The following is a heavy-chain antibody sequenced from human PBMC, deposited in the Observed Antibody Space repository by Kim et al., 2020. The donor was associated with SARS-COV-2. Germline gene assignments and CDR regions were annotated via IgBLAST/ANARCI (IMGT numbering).Heavy chain of an antibody. CDR2: K. D-gene: IGHD6-13*01. CDR3: ARPTGYSSSCD. V-gene: IGHV3-7*03. Sequence: KYYVDSVKGRFTISRDNAKNSLYLQMNSLRAEDTAVYYCARPTGYSSSCDWGQGTLVTVSS. J-gene: IGHJ4*02.